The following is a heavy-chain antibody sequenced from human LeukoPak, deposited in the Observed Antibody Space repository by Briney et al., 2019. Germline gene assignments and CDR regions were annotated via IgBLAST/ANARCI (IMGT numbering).Heavy chain of an antibody. CDR2: ISSSSSYI. D-gene: IGHD4-17*01. CDR3: ARVDYDPHRVDV. CDR1: GFTFSSYS. Sequence: GGSLRLSCAASGFTFSSYSMTWVRQAPGKGLEWVSSISSSSSYIYYADSVKGRFTISRDNAKNSLYLQMNSLRAEDTAVYYCARVDYDPHRVDVWGQGTTVTVSS. J-gene: IGHJ6*02. V-gene: IGHV3-21*01.